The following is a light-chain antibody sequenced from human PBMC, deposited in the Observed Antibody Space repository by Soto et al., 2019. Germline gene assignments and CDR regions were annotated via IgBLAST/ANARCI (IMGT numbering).Light chain of an antibody. J-gene: IGKJ5*01. CDR1: QSVTTR. CDR2: GAS. Sequence: VLTQSLGTLSLYPPGRVPHSCRASQSVTTRLAWYQHKPGQAPTLLMSGASNRASGIPVRFSGSGSGTDFTLTITSLEPEDFALYYCQQYGGCPITFGLGTRLDIK. CDR3: QQYGGCPIT. V-gene: IGKV3-20*01.